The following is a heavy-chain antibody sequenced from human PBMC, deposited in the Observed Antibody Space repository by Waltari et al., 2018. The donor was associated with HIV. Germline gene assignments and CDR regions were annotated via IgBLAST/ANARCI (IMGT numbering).Heavy chain of an antibody. CDR1: GLAFSDYH. D-gene: IGHD1-1*01. Sequence: EVQLVESGGGLVQPGGSLRLSCAASGLAFSDYHMDWVRQAPGKGLGGVGRIRNKPSSYTTEYAASVKCRFSISRDDSRNSLYLQMNSLKTEDTAVYYCTTSAIGNIFDNWGQGTLVTVSS. CDR2: IRNKPSSYTT. J-gene: IGHJ4*02. CDR3: TTSAIGNIFDN. V-gene: IGHV3-72*01.